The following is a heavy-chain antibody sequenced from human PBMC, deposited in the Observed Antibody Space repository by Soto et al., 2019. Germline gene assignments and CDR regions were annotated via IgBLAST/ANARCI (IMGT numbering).Heavy chain of an antibody. Sequence: PGGSLRLSCAASVFIFSSSTLSWVRQAPGKGLEWVSCISPSSSYIYYADSVKGRFSISRDNAKNSLFLEMNNLRAEDTAVYYCARETRDSSAWGQGTLVTVSS. CDR1: VFIFSSST. CDR2: ISPSSSYI. CDR3: ARETRDSSA. J-gene: IGHJ5*02. V-gene: IGHV3-21*01. D-gene: IGHD1-1*01.